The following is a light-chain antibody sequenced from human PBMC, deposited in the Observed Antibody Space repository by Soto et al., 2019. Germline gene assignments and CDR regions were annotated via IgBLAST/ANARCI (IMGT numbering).Light chain of an antibody. CDR2: EVS. Sequence: QSVLTQPASVSGSPGQSITISCTGTSSDVGGYNYVSWYQQHPGKAPKLMIYEVSNRPSGVSNRFSGSKSGNTASLTISGLQAEYEADYYCSSYTTSSTLAVVFGGGTKLTVL. CDR3: SSYTTSSTLAVV. V-gene: IGLV2-14*01. CDR1: SSDVGGYNY. J-gene: IGLJ2*01.